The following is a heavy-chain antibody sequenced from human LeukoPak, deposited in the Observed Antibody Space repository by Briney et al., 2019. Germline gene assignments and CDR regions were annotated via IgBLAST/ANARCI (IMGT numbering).Heavy chain of an antibody. CDR2: IYYSGST. Sequence: SETLSLTCTVSGGPTSTYYWGWIRQPPGKGLEWIGYIYYSGSTNYNPSLKSRVTISLDTSKSQFSLKLSSVTAADTAVYYCARYQAYGGAFDYWGQGTLVTVSS. D-gene: IGHD4-23*01. CDR3: ARYQAYGGAFDY. J-gene: IGHJ4*02. CDR1: GGPTSTYY. V-gene: IGHV4-59*01.